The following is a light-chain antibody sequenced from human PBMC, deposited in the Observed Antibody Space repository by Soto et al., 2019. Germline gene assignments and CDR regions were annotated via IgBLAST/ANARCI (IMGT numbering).Light chain of an antibody. CDR1: QSVSSY. CDR2: DAS. V-gene: IGKV3-11*01. CDR3: QQRSNWLLT. J-gene: IGKJ4*01. Sequence: EIVLTQSPATLSLSPGERATLSCRASQSVSSYLAWYQQKPGQAPRLLIYDASNRATGIPAKFSGSGSGTDFTLTIGSLEPKHFAVYYCQQRSNWLLTFGGGTKVEIK.